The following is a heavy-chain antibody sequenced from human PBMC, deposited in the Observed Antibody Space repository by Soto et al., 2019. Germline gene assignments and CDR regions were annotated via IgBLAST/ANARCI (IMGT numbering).Heavy chain of an antibody. V-gene: IGHV4-30-4*01. CDR1: GGSISSGDYY. CDR2: IYYSGST. D-gene: IGHD6-13*01. CDR3: ARERPDGSRLDP. Sequence: QVQLQESGPGLVKPSQTLSLTCTVSGGSISSGDYYWSWIRQPPGKGLEWIGYIYYSGSTYYNPSLTSRVTISVDTAKNQVALKLSSVTAADTAVYYCARERPDGSRLDPWGQGTLVTVSS. J-gene: IGHJ5*02.